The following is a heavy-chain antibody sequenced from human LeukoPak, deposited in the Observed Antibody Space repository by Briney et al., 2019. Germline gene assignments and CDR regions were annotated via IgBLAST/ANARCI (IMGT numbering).Heavy chain of an antibody. Sequence: PSETLSLTCTVSGGSIRSTSYYWGWIRQPPGKGLEWIGGIYYSGSTYYNPSLKSRVTISVDTSKNQFSLKLSSVTAADTAVYYCGRLFYDVWSGHYYYYMDVWGKGTTVTVSS. CDR2: IYYSGST. D-gene: IGHD3-3*01. V-gene: IGHV4-39*01. CDR1: GGSIRSTSYY. J-gene: IGHJ6*03. CDR3: GRLFYDVWSGHYYYYMDV.